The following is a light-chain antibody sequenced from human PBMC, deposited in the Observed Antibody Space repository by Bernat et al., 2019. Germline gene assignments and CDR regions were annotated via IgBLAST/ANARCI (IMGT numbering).Light chain of an antibody. CDR2: EVI. J-gene: IGLJ3*02. CDR3: CSYAGGDRLV. V-gene: IGLV2-23*02. CDR1: SRDVGGYNL. Sequence: QYALTQLASVSGSPGQSVAISCSGTSRDVGGYNLVSWYQQFPGKAPKLIIYEVIKRPSGVSDRFSGTKSGNTASLTISGLQAEDEADYYCCSYAGGDRLVFGGGTKLTVL.